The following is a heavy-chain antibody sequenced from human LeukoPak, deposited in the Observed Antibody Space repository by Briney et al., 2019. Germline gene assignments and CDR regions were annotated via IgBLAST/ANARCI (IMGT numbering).Heavy chain of an antibody. V-gene: IGHV3-48*04. CDR3: ARAHSSGWYYFDY. D-gene: IGHD6-19*01. Sequence: GGSLRLSCTASRFSFSTYSMNWVRQAPGKGLEWVSCISSSGSTIYYADSVKGRFTISRDNAKNSLYLQMNSLRAEDTAVYYCARAHSSGWYYFDYWGQGTLVTVSS. CDR1: RFSFSTYS. CDR2: ISSSGSTI. J-gene: IGHJ4*02.